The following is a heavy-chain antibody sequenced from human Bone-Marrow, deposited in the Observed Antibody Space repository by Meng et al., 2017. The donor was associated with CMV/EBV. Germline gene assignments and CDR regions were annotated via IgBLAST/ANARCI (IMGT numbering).Heavy chain of an antibody. V-gene: IGHV3-20*04. CDR2: INWNGGST. D-gene: IGHD3-3*01. CDR1: GFTFDDYG. CDR3: ARDFWRGLDY. Sequence: GESLKISCAASGFTFDDYGMSRVRQAPGKGLEWVSGINWNGGSTGYADSVKGRFTISRDNAKNSLYLQMNSLRAEDTALYYCARDFWRGLDYWGQGTLVTVSS. J-gene: IGHJ4*02.